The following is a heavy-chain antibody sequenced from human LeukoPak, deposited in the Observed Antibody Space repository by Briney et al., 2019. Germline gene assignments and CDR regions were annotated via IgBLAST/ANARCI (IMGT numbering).Heavy chain of an antibody. CDR1: GGSISSNHYY. D-gene: IGHD6-19*01. Sequence: SQTLYLTCSVSGGSISSNHYYWNWIRQSAGNGLEWIGHIYTSGTTSYHPSLNRRVPISVDTSKNQFSLTRTSVTAADTAVYYWARRYGSGPSPGRLDPWGQGTLVTVSS. CDR3: ARRYGSGPSPGRLDP. J-gene: IGHJ5*02. CDR2: IYTSGTT. V-gene: IGHV4-61*09.